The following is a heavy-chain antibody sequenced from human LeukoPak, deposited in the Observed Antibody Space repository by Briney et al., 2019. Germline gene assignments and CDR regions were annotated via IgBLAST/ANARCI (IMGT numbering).Heavy chain of an antibody. CDR1: GFTFSSYA. CDR3: AKSPGFDILTAYYWGRRHNFYFDY. Sequence: PGGSLRLSCAASGFTFSSYAMSWVRQAPGKGLEWVSSISGSGGNTYYADSVKGRFTVSRDNSKNTLYLQMNSLRAEDTAVYYCAKSPGFDILTAYYWGRRHNFYFDYWGQGTLVTVSS. J-gene: IGHJ4*02. D-gene: IGHD3-9*01. V-gene: IGHV3-23*01. CDR2: ISGSGGNT.